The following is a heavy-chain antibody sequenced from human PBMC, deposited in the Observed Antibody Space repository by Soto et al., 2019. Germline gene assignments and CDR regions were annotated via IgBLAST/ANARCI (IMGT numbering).Heavy chain of an antibody. V-gene: IGHV1-18*04. J-gene: IGHJ6*02. Sequence: ASVKVSCKASGYTFTSYGISWVRQAPGQGLEWMGWISAYNGNTNYAQKLQGRVTMTTDTSTSTAYMELRSLRSEDTAVYYCARCTAYYDFWSGYSPDYYYYGMDVWGQGTTVTVSS. CDR3: ARCTAYYDFWSGYSPDYYYYGMDV. CDR1: GYTFTSYG. CDR2: ISAYNGNT. D-gene: IGHD3-3*01.